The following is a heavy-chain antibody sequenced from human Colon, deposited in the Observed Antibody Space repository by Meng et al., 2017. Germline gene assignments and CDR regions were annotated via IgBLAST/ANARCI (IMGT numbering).Heavy chain of an antibody. D-gene: IGHD6-19*01. V-gene: IGHV4-59*01. CDR1: GGSISNYY. CDR3: AGDSSGYNWLDP. CDR2: IYYSGTT. J-gene: IGHJ5*02. Sequence: QVQSPESGPGLVKPSEPLSLTCTVSGGSISNYYWSWIRQPPGKGLEWIGYIYYSGTTNYNPSLKSRVTISIDTSKNQFSLKLNSVTAADTAVYYCAGDSSGYNWLDPWGQGTLVTVSS.